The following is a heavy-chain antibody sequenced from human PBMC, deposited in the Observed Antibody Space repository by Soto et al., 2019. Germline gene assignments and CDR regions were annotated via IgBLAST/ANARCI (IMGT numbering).Heavy chain of an antibody. V-gene: IGHV3-7*01. CDR1: GFTFSSYW. Sequence: EVQLVESGGGLVQPGGSLRLSCAASGFTFSSYWMTWVRQAPGKGLEWVAKIKEDGSEQNYVDSGKGRFTISRDNAKSSLYLQMNSLRVDDTAMYYCTRNQVKADYWGQGTLVTVSS. J-gene: IGHJ4*02. D-gene: IGHD3-10*01. CDR3: TRNQVKADY. CDR2: IKEDGSEQ.